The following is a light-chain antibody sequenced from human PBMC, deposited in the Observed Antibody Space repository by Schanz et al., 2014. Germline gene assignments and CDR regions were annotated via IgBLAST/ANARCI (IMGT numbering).Light chain of an antibody. CDR3: SSYTSSSTLVV. CDR2: DVS. CDR1: SSDVGAYNY. J-gene: IGLJ2*01. Sequence: QSALTQPASVSGSPGQSITISCTGTSSDVGAYNYVSWFQQDPGKAPKVIISDVSNRPSGVSDRFSGSKSGNTASLTISGLQAEDEADYYCSSYTSSSTLVVFGGGTKLTVL. V-gene: IGLV2-14*01.